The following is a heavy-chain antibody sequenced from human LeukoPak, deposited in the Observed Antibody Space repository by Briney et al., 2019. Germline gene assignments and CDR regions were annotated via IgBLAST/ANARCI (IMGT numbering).Heavy chain of an antibody. D-gene: IGHD2-21*02. CDR1: GFTFINDG. J-gene: IGHJ4*02. Sequence: PGGSLRLSCAASGFTFINDGMHWVRQAPGKGLDWVAVIWYDGSYKYYADSVKGRFTISRDNSKNTLYLQMNSLTAEDTAVYYCAKQVTAPGPIDYWGQGTLVTVSP. CDR3: AKQVTAPGPIDY. V-gene: IGHV3-33*06. CDR2: IWYDGSYK.